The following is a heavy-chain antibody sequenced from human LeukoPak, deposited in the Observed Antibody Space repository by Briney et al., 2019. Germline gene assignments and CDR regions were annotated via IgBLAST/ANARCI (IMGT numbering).Heavy chain of an antibody. CDR1: GGSISSYY. D-gene: IGHD3-10*01. CDR3: ARVNYGSGNYYYYGMDV. CDR2: IYYSGST. Sequence: SETLSLTCTVSGGSISSYYWSWIRQPPGKGLEWIGYIYYSGSTNYNPSLKSRVTISVDTSKDQFSLKLSSVTAADTAVYYCARVNYGSGNYYYYGMDVWGQGTTVTASS. V-gene: IGHV4-59*01. J-gene: IGHJ6*02.